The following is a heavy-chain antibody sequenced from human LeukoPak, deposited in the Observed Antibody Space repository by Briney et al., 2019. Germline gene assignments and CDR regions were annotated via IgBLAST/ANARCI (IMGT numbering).Heavy chain of an antibody. Sequence: SETLSLTCTVSGGSISSNYYYWGWVRQPPGKGLEWIGSIYYSGSTYYNPSLKSRVTISVDTSKNQFSLKLSSVTAADTAVYYCARGRSGVADLFDYWGQGTLVTVSS. D-gene: IGHD6-19*01. V-gene: IGHV4-39*07. CDR1: GGSISSNYYY. J-gene: IGHJ4*02. CDR2: IYYSGST. CDR3: ARGRSGVADLFDY.